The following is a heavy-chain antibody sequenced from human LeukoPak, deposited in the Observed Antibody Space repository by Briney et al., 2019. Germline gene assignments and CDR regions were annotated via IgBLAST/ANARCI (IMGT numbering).Heavy chain of an antibody. D-gene: IGHD5-24*01. CDR1: GYTLTELS. V-gene: IGHV1-24*01. CDR3: ATEHQMATMYFDY. CDR2: FDPEDGET. J-gene: IGHJ4*02. Sequence: ASVTVSCKVSGYTLTELSMHWVGQAPGRGLEGVGGFDPEDGETIYAQKFQGRVTMTVDTSTDTAYMELSSLRSEDTAVYYCATEHQMATMYFDYWGQGTLVTVSS.